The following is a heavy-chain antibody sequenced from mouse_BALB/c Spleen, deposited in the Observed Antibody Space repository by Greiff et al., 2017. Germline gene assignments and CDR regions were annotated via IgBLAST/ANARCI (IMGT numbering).Heavy chain of an antibody. J-gene: IGHJ1*01. CDR3: ARDYYGSDWYFDV. CDR1: GFTFSSYA. Sequence: DVKLVESGGGLVKPGGSLKLSCAASGFTFSSYAMSWVRQTPEKRLEWVASISSGGSTYYPDSVKGRFTISRDNARNILYLQMSSLRSEDTAMYYCARDYYGSDWYFDVWGAGTTVTVSS. V-gene: IGHV5-6-5*01. D-gene: IGHD1-1*01. CDR2: ISSGGST.